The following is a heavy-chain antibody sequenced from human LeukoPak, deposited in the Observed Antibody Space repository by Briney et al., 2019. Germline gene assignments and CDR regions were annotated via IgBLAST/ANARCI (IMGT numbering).Heavy chain of an antibody. J-gene: IGHJ3*02. CDR3: ARGLGYCSGGSCPRRAFDI. CDR2: ISSSGSTI. CDR1: GFTFSDYY. V-gene: IGHV3-11*01. Sequence: GGSLRLSCAASGFTFSDYYMSWIRQAPGKGLEWVSFISSSGSTIYYADSMKGRFTISRDNDLQMNSLRAEDTAVYYCARGLGYCSGGSCPRRAFDIWGRGTVVTVSS. D-gene: IGHD2-15*01.